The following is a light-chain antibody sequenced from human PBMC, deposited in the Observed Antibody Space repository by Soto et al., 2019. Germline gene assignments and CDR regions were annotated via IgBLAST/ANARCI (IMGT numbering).Light chain of an antibody. CDR1: QSVSSD. CDR3: QQYNNWPPWT. J-gene: IGKJ1*01. V-gene: IGKV3-15*01. CDR2: GAS. Sequence: EIVMTQSPATLSVSPGERATLSCRASQSVSSDLAWYQQKPGQAPRLLIYGASIRATGIPARFSGSGSGTEFTLTISSLQSEDFALYYCQQYNNWPPWTFDQGTKVEIK.